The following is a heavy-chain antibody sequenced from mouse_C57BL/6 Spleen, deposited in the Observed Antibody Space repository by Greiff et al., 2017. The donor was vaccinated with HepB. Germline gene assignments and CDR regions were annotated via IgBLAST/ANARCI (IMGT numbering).Heavy chain of an antibody. Sequence: EVKVVESGGGLVKPGGSLKLSCAASGFTFSSYAMSWVRQTPEKRLEWVATISDGGSYTYYPDNVKGRFTISRDNAKNNLYLQMSHLKSEDTAMYYCARDEVNYFDYWGPGTTLTVSS. V-gene: IGHV5-4*01. D-gene: IGHD2-2*01. CDR1: GFTFSSYA. J-gene: IGHJ2*01. CDR3: ARDEVNYFDY. CDR2: ISDGGSYT.